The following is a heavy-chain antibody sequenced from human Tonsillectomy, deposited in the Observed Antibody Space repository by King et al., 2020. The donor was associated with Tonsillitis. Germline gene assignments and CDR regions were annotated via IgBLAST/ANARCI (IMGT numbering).Heavy chain of an antibody. CDR1: GXTFXSXG. CDR2: ISYDGSNK. J-gene: IGHJ6*02. Sequence: QVQLVESGGGVVQPGRXLRLSCAASGXTFXSXGMHWVRQAPGKGLEWVAVISYDGSNKYYADSVKGRFTISRDNSKNTLSLQMNSLRAEDTAVYYCAKXXAGGXXXWXXXYYXXYIMDXWGXGXTVTVS. D-gene: IGHD6-19*01. V-gene: IGHV3-30*18. CDR3: AKXXAGGXXXWXXXYYXXYIMDX.